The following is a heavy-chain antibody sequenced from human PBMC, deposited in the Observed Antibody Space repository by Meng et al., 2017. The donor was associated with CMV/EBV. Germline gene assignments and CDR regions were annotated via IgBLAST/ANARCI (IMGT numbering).Heavy chain of an antibody. J-gene: IGHJ5*02. CDR3: AREIVVVPAAIDNWFDP. Sequence: GHRQGSGPGLVKPSETLSLTCTVPGGSISSYYWSWIRQPAGKGLEWIGRIYTSGSTNYNPSLKSRVTMSVDTSKNQFSLKLSSVTAADTAVYYCAREIVVVPAAIDNWFDPWGQGTLVTVSS. CDR1: GGSISSYY. CDR2: IYTSGST. V-gene: IGHV4-4*07. D-gene: IGHD2-2*02.